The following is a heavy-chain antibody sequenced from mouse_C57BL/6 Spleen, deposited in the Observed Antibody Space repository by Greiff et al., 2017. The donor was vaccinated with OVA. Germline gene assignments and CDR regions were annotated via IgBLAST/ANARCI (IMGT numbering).Heavy chain of an antibody. J-gene: IGHJ3*01. CDR2: ISYDGSN. D-gene: IGHD2-3*01. V-gene: IGHV3-6*01. CDR3: ARGGDGYSWFAY. Sequence: EVKLQESGPGLEKPSQSLSLTCSVTGYSITSGYYWNWIRQFPGNKLEWMGYISYDGSNNYNPSLKNRISITRDTSKNQFFLKLNSVTTEDTATYYCARGGDGYSWFAYWGQGTLVTVSA. CDR1: GYSITSGYY.